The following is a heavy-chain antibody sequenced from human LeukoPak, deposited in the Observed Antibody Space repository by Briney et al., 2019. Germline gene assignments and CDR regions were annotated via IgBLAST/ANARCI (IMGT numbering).Heavy chain of an antibody. J-gene: IGHJ6*03. Sequence: GGSLRLSCEASGFSFGNYAMTWAPHAPGKGLEWVASLGGSGDNTDSPDSIKGRFTIPRDNSKNTLCLPGNRLRAEDTAVYCAKNSGHDSYRHYYRDVWGKGTTVSVSS. V-gene: IGHV3-23*01. D-gene: IGHD5-12*01. CDR2: LGGSGDNT. CDR3: AKNSGHDSYRHYYRDV. CDR1: GFSFGNYA.